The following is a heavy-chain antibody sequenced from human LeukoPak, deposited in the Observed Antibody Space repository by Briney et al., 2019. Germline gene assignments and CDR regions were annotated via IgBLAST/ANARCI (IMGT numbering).Heavy chain of an antibody. CDR3: ARQTSSSSSYSWFDP. Sequence: GESLKISCKASGYSFANYWIGCVRQMPGKGLEWMGIIYPGDSNTKYSLSFQGQVTISADKSITTAYLQWGSLKASDTAMYYCARQTSSSSSYSWFDPWGQGTLVTVSS. D-gene: IGHD6-6*01. CDR2: IYPGDSNT. CDR1: GYSFANYW. J-gene: IGHJ5*02. V-gene: IGHV5-51*01.